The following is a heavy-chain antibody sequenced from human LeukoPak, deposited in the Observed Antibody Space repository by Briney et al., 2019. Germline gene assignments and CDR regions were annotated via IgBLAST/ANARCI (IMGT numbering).Heavy chain of an antibody. CDR1: GFSFSDYG. V-gene: IGHV3-48*01. D-gene: IGHD4-17*01. J-gene: IGHJ4*02. CDR2: INSNGAVI. CDR3: ARDPDGDYDFDY. Sequence: GGSLRLSCAASGFSFSDYGMNWVRRAPGKGLEWLSHINSNGAVISYADSVKGRFTISRDTAKSSLYLQMNSLEIEDTAIYFCARDPDGDYDFDYWGQGTLVTVSS.